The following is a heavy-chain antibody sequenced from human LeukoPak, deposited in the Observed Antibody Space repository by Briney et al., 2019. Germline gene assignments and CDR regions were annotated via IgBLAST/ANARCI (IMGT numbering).Heavy chain of an antibody. V-gene: IGHV4-61*01. CDR1: GGSISSGSYY. CDR3: AREGRYYYGSGKYYYYYMDV. CDR2: IYYSGST. D-gene: IGHD3-10*01. Sequence: SETLSLACTVSGGSISSGSYYWSWIRQPPGKGLEWIGYIYYSGSTNYNPSLKSRVTISVDTSKNQFSLKLSSVTAADTAVYYCAREGRYYYGSGKYYYYYMDVWGKGTTVTISS. J-gene: IGHJ6*03.